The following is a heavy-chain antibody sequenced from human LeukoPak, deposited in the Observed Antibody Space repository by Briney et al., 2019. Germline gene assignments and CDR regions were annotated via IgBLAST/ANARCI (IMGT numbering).Heavy chain of an antibody. CDR2: IYHSGST. CDR1: GVSISSSNSY. V-gene: IGHV4-39*07. Sequence: SETLSLTCTVSGVSISSSNSYWGWIRQPPGKELEWIGSIYHSGSTYYNPSLKSRVTISVDTSKNQFSLKLSSVTAADTAVYYCARTPAAGRYWYFDLWGRGTLVTVSS. D-gene: IGHD6-13*01. CDR3: ARTPAAGRYWYFDL. J-gene: IGHJ2*01.